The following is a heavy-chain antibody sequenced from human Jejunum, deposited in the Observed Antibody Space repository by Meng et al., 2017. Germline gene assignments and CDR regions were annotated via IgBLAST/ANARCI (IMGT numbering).Heavy chain of an antibody. Sequence: GESLKISCAASGFAVFTNYMSWVRQAPGKGLEWVSVIYAGGNTYYADSVKGRFTISRDGSKNMLYLQMNNLRAEDTARYYCTRDWVAVADWGQGNRV. V-gene: IGHV3-53*01. CDR3: TRDWVAVAD. J-gene: IGHJ4*02. D-gene: IGHD6-19*01. CDR2: IYAGGNT. CDR1: GFAVFTNY.